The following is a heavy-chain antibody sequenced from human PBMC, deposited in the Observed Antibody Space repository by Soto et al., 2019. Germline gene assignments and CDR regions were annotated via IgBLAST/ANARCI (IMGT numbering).Heavy chain of an antibody. CDR3: AQSVYGYYYFDY. CDR1: GFMFGSYA. V-gene: IGHV3-23*01. Sequence: GGSLRLSCVGSGFMFGSYAMSWVRQAPGKGLEWVSPISAGGGDTYYADSVKGRFTISRDNSKNTLYLQMNSLRPEDTAVYYCAQSVYGYYYFDYWGQGVMVTVSS. J-gene: IGHJ4*02. D-gene: IGHD5-18*01. CDR2: ISAGGGDT.